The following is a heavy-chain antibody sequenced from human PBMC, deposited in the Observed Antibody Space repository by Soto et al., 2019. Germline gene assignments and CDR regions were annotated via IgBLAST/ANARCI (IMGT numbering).Heavy chain of an antibody. Sequence: PGGSLRLSCAASGFTFSSYAMHWVRQAPGKGLEWVAVISYDGSNKYYADSVKGRFTISRDNSKNTLYLQMNSLRAEDTAVYYCARSRVIAARPAPSYYYYYGMDVWGQGTTVTVSS. D-gene: IGHD6-6*01. J-gene: IGHJ6*02. CDR1: GFTFSSYA. CDR3: ARSRVIAARPAPSYYYYYGMDV. V-gene: IGHV3-30-3*01. CDR2: ISYDGSNK.